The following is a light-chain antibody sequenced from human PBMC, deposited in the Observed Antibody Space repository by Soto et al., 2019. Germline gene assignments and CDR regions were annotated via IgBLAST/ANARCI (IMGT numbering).Light chain of an antibody. CDR1: QGISNY. CDR2: AAS. CDR3: QRYNNAPRT. J-gene: IGKJ1*01. V-gene: IGKV1-27*01. Sequence: DIQMTQSPSSLSGSVGDSVTITCRASQGISNYLAWYQQRPGKAPTLLIYAASTLQSGVPSRFSGSGSGTDFTLTISSLKPEDVATYYCQRYNNAPRTFGQGTKVEIK.